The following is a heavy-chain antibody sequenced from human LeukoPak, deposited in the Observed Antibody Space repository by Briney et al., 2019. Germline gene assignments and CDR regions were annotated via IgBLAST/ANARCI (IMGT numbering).Heavy chain of an antibody. CDR1: GFTFSSYA. J-gene: IGHJ6*03. Sequence: GGSLRLSCAASGFTFSSYAMSWVRQAPGKGLEWVAVISYDGSNKYYADSVKGRFTISRDNSKNTLYLQMNSLRAEDTAVYYCAKDLFKGWGIANRYYMDVWGKGTTVTVSS. V-gene: IGHV3-30*18. D-gene: IGHD6-13*01. CDR3: AKDLFKGWGIANRYYMDV. CDR2: ISYDGSNK.